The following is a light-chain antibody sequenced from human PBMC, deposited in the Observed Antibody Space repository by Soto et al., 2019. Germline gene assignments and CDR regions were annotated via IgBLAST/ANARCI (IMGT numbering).Light chain of an antibody. CDR2: AAS. J-gene: IGKJ3*01. CDR1: QGISNY. CDR3: QKYNSATRT. Sequence: DIQMTQSPSSLSASVRDRDTITFRASQGISNYLAWYQHKPGKVPKLLIYAASTLQSEGPSRFSCSGSGTEFTLTISRLQPEDVATYYCQKYNSATRTIGPGTKVDIK. V-gene: IGKV1-27*01.